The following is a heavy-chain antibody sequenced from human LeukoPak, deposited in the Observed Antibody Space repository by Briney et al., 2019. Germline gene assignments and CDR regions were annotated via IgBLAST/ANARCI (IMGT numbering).Heavy chain of an antibody. Sequence: SETLSLTCTVSAYSISSGYYWAWIRQPPGKGLECIGSLYHSGSAYYDPSLKSRVTISVDTSKNQFSLKLSSVTAADTAVYYCARGDYDILTGYQNYFDYWGQGTLVTVSS. CDR3: ARGDYDILTGYQNYFDY. D-gene: IGHD3-9*01. CDR2: LYHSGSA. CDR1: AYSISSGYY. J-gene: IGHJ4*02. V-gene: IGHV4-38-2*02.